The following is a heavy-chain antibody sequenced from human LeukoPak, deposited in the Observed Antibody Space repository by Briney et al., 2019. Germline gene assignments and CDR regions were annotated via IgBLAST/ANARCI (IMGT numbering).Heavy chain of an antibody. CDR2: ISAYNGNT. CDR3: ARDGYYYGSGIPPSYCYYYMDV. Sequence: ASVKVSCKASGYTFTSYGISWVRQAPGQGLEWMGWISAYNGNTNYAQKLQGRVTMTTDTSTSTAYMELRSLRSDDTAVYYCARDGYYYGSGIPPSYCYYYMDVWGKGTTVTVSS. D-gene: IGHD3-10*01. CDR1: GYTFTSYG. J-gene: IGHJ6*03. V-gene: IGHV1-18*01.